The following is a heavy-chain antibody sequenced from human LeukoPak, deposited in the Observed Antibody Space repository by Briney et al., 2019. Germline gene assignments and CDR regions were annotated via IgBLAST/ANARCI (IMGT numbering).Heavy chain of an antibody. CDR1: GYTFASYY. CDR2: INPFAGDT. V-gene: IGHV1-46*01. CDR3: AREVRLVLMVYAGYYFDY. J-gene: IGHJ4*02. Sequence: ASVKVSCKASGYTFASYYMHWVRQAPGQGLEWMGIINPFAGDTNYAQKFQGRVTMTRDTSISTAYMELSRLRSEDTAVYYCAREVRLVLMVYAGYYFDYWGQGTLVTVSS. D-gene: IGHD2-8*01.